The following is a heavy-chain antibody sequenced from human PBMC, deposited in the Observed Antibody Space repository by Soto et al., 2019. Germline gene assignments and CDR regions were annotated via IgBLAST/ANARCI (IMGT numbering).Heavy chain of an antibody. CDR3: ARDDCSGGSCYPGVRAFDI. J-gene: IGHJ3*02. CDR1: VRTFSSYT. D-gene: IGHD2-15*01. V-gene: IGHV1-69*04. Sequence: SVKVSCKAPVRTFSSYTISWVRQAPGQGLEWMGRIIPILGIANYAQKFQGRVTITADKSTSTAYMELSSLRSEDTAVYYCARDDCSGGSCYPGVRAFDIWGQGTMVTVSS. CDR2: IIPILGIA.